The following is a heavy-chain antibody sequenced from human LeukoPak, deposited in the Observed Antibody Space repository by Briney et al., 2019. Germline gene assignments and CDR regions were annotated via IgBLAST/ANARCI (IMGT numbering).Heavy chain of an antibody. J-gene: IGHJ3*02. CDR2: ISHSGTT. V-gene: IGHV4-39*07. Sequence: PSETLSLTCSVSGGSINSSPYYWAWIRQPPGKGLEWVGSISHSGTTYYSPSLESRVTVSQDASENQFSLILTSLTVADTAVYYCARVDFPDASDIWGQGTRVTVSS. CDR1: GGSINSSPYY. CDR3: ARVDFPDASDI.